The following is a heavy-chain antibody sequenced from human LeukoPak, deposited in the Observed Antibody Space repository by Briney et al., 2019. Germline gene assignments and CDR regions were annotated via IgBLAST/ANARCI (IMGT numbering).Heavy chain of an antibody. Sequence: ASVKVSCKASGYTFTSYDIIWVRQATGQGLEWMGWMSPNSGNTGYAQKFQGRVTMTRNTSISTAYMELSSLRSEDTAVYYCARGYRGRSGSYAYYYYYMDVWGKGTAVTVSS. CDR3: ARGYRGRSGSYAYYYYYMDV. J-gene: IGHJ6*03. CDR1: GYTFTSYD. V-gene: IGHV1-8*01. D-gene: IGHD1-26*01. CDR2: MSPNSGNT.